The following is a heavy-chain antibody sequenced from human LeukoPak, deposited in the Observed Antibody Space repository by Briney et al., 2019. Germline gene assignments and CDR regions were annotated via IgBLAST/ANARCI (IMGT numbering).Heavy chain of an antibody. CDR3: ARDAEMGATERYFDL. CDR2: IYHSGST. CDR1: GYSISSGYY. V-gene: IGHV4-38-2*02. D-gene: IGHD1-26*01. J-gene: IGHJ2*01. Sequence: SETLSLTCTVSGYSISSGYYWGWIRQPPGKGLEWIGSIYHSGSTYYNPSLKSRVTISVDTSKNQFSMKLSSVTAADTAVYYCARDAEMGATERYFDLWGRGTLVTVSS.